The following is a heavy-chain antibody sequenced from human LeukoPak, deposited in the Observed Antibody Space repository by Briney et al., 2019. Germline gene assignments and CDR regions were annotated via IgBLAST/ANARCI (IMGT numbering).Heavy chain of an antibody. CDR3: ARVAVSGPTGWFDS. CDR2: ISGSGGST. J-gene: IGHJ5*01. CDR1: GFTFSSYA. V-gene: IGHV3-23*01. Sequence: GGSLRLSCAASGFTFSSYAMSWVRQAPGKGLEWVSAISGSGGSTYYADSVKGRFTISRDNVDNVVYLQMNSLGAEDTAVYYCARVAVSGPTGWFDSWGQGTLVIVSS. D-gene: IGHD2-8*02.